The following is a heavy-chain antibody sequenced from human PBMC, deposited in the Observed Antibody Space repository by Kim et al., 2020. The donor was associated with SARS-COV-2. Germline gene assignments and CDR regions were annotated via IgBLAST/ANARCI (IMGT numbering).Heavy chain of an antibody. Sequence: ADSVKGRFTISRDNAKNSLYLQMNSLRAEDTALYYCAKDIHSSSWYYFDYWGQGTLVTVSS. CDR3: AKDIHSSSWYYFDY. V-gene: IGHV3-9*01. D-gene: IGHD6-13*01. J-gene: IGHJ4*02.